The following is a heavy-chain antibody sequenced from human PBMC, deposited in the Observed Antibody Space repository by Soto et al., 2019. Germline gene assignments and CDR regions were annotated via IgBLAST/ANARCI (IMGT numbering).Heavy chain of an antibody. Sequence: GGSLRLSCAASGFTFSSYAMHWVRQAPGKGLEWVAVISYDGSNKYYADSVRGRFTISRDNAKNTVYLQMNSLRAEDTAVYYCAGGDYAGAGTFYLTDHWGQGSLVTVSS. CDR2: ISYDGSNK. CDR1: GFTFSSYA. V-gene: IGHV3-30-3*01. CDR3: AGGDYAGAGTFYLTDH. J-gene: IGHJ4*02. D-gene: IGHD3-10*01.